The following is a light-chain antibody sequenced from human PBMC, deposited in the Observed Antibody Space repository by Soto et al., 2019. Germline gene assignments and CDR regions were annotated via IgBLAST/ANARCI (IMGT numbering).Light chain of an antibody. J-gene: IGKJ1*01. Sequence: EIVLTQSPGTLPLSPGERATLSCRASQSVSNSYLAWYQQKPGQAPRLLIYGASSRATGIPDRFSGSGSGTDVTLTISRLEPEDFSVYYCQQYGSSTWAFGQGTKVELK. CDR1: QSVSNSY. CDR3: QQYGSSTWA. V-gene: IGKV3-20*01. CDR2: GAS.